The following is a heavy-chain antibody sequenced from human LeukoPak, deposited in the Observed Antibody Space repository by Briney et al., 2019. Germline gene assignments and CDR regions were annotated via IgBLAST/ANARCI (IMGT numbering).Heavy chain of an antibody. J-gene: IGHJ4*02. CDR2: IYYSGST. Sequence: SETLSLTCTVSGSMYNYYWSWIRQPPGKGLEWIGYIYYSGSTNYNPSLKSRVAISVDTSKNQFSLKLSSVTAADTAVYYCARRSSIAARPNTFDYWGQGTLVTVSS. CDR1: GSMYNYY. CDR3: ARRSSIAARPNTFDY. V-gene: IGHV4-59*08. D-gene: IGHD6-6*01.